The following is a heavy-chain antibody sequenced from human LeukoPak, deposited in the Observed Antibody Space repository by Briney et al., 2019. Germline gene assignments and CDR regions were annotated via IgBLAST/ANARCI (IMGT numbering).Heavy chain of an antibody. Sequence: SETLSLTCTVSGGSISSYYWSWIRQPPGKGLEWIGYVYYSGSTNYNPSLKSRVTISVDTSKKQFSLKLSSVTAADTAVYYCARTVYYYDSSDYYHWYFDLWGRGTLVTVSS. CDR3: ARTVYYYDSSDYYHWYFDL. J-gene: IGHJ2*01. V-gene: IGHV4-59*01. CDR1: GGSISSYY. CDR2: VYYSGST. D-gene: IGHD3-22*01.